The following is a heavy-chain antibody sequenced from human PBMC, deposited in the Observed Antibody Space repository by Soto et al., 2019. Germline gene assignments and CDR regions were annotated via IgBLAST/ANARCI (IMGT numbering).Heavy chain of an antibody. CDR1: GYTFTGYY. CDR2: INPNSGGT. CDR3: ARAQQLNYYYGMDV. V-gene: IGHV1-2*02. Sequence: ASVKVSCKASGYTFTGYYMHWVRQAPGQGLEWMGWINPNSGGTNYAQKFQDRVTMTRDTSISTAYMELSRLRSDDTAVYYCARAQQLNYYYGMDVWGQGTTVTVSS. J-gene: IGHJ6*02. D-gene: IGHD6-13*01.